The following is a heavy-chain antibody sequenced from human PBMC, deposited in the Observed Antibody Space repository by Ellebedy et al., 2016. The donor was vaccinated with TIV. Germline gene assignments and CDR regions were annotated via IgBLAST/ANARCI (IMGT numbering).Heavy chain of an antibody. D-gene: IGHD3-10*01. V-gene: IGHV4-39*01. CDR1: GGSISSSSHY. CDR3: ARQGPSITMVRGVNWFDP. Sequence: SETLSLTCSVSGGSISSSSHYWGWIRQPPGKGLEWIGSIYYTGSTYYNPSLKRRVTISVDTSKNQSSLNLNSLTAADTAVYYCARQGPSITMVRGVNWFDPWGQGTLVTVSS. CDR2: IYYTGST. J-gene: IGHJ5*02.